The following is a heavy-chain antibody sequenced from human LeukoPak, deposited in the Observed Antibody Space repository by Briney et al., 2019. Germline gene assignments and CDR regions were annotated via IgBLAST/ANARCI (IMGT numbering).Heavy chain of an antibody. CDR2: ISGSGGST. CDR3: VRAITTLNYYGMDV. D-gene: IGHD3-10*01. Sequence: GGFLRLSCAASGFTFSSYAMSWVRQAPGKGLEWVSAISGSGGSTYYADSVKGRFTISRDNSKNTLYLQMNSLRAEDTAVYYCVRAITTLNYYGMDVWGQGTTVTVSS. J-gene: IGHJ6*02. CDR1: GFTFSSYA. V-gene: IGHV3-23*01.